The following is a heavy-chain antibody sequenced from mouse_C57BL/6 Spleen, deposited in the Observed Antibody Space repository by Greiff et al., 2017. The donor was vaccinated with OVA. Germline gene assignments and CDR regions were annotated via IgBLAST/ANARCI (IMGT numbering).Heavy chain of an antibody. Sequence: VQLKESGPGLVKPSQSLSLTCSVTGYSITSGYYWNWIRQFPGNKLEWMGYISYDGSNNYNPSLKNRISITRDTSKNQFFLKLNSVTTEDTATYYCARDKNYGSSSYYAMDYWGQGTSVTVSS. CDR3: ARDKNYGSSSYYAMDY. V-gene: IGHV3-6*01. D-gene: IGHD1-1*01. CDR2: ISYDGSN. CDR1: GYSITSGYY. J-gene: IGHJ4*01.